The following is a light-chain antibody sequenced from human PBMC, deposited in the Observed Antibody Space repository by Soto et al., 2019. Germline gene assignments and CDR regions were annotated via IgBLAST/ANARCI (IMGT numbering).Light chain of an antibody. Sequence: NFMLTQPHSMSESPGKTVIISCTGSGGSIATNYVQWFQQRPGSVPTTVIYEDNQRPSGVPDRFSGSIDSSSNSASLTISGLKTEDEADYYCQSYDSSNHAVFGGGTQLTVL. CDR1: GGSIATNY. J-gene: IGLJ7*01. CDR3: QSYDSSNHAV. CDR2: EDN. V-gene: IGLV6-57*02.